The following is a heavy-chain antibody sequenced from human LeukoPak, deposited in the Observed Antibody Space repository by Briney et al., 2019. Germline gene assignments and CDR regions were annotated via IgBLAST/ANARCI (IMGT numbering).Heavy chain of an antibody. J-gene: IGHJ4*02. CDR1: GGSISSYY. V-gene: IGHV4-4*07. Sequence: PSETLSLTCTVSGGSISSYYWSWIRQPAGKGLEWIGRIYTSGSTNYNPSLKSRVTMSVDTSKNQFSLKLSSVTAADTAVYYCARGPISFDYYDSSAPFDYGGQGPLVTVSS. D-gene: IGHD3-22*01. CDR3: ARGPISFDYYDSSAPFDY. CDR2: IYTSGST.